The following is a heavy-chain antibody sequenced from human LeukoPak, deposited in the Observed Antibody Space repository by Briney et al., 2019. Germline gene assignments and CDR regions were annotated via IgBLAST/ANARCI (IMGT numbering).Heavy chain of an antibody. V-gene: IGHV4-34*01. D-gene: IGHD4-17*01. Sequence: SETLSLTCAVYGGSFSGYYWSWIRQPPGKGLEWIGEINHSGSTNYNPSLKSRVTISVDTSKNQFSLKLSSVTAADTAVYYCARLYGDYRRGWGQGTLVTVSS. CDR2: INHSGST. CDR3: ARLYGDYRRG. CDR1: GGSFSGYY. J-gene: IGHJ4*02.